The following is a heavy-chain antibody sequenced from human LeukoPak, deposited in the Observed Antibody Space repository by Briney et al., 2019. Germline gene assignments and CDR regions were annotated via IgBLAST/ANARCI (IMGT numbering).Heavy chain of an antibody. CDR1: GGSISSSTYY. CDR3: ARLRAAAGTGVIDY. CDR2: IYYSGST. D-gene: IGHD6-13*01. J-gene: IGHJ4*02. Sequence: PSETLSLTCTVSGGSISSSTYYWGWIRQPPGKGLEWIGSIYYSGSTYYNPSLRSRVTISVDTSKNQSSLKLSSVTAADTAVYYCARLRAAAGTGVIDYWGQGTLVTVSS. V-gene: IGHV4-39*07.